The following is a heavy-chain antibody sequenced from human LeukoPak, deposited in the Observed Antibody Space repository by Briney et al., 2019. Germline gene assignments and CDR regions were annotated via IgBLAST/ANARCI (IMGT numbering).Heavy chain of an antibody. J-gene: IGHJ5*02. D-gene: IGHD3-9*01. Sequence: GASVKVSCKTSGYTFTSYGLSWVRQAPGQGLEWMGGILPIFGTAIYAQHFQGRLTITADESTNSAYMELNRLRSDDTAVYYCARAEDQGRYFDWLPGFDPWGQGTLVTVSS. V-gene: IGHV1-69*13. CDR3: ARAEDQGRYFDWLPGFDP. CDR2: ILPIFGTA. CDR1: GYTFTSYG.